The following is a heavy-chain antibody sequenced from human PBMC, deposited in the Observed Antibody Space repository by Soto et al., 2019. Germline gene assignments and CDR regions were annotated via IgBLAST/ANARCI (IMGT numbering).Heavy chain of an antibody. CDR2: ISYDGLTK. Sequence: QVQLVESGGGVVQPGRSLRLSCAASEFTFSSFGIHWVRQAPGKGLEWVTFISYDGLTKYYADSVKGRFTISRENSRNSVYLQMNSLRPEDTAVYYCANDRSLLGGHFDSWGQGTLVTVSS. CDR3: ANDRSLLGGHFDS. D-gene: IGHD1-26*01. J-gene: IGHJ4*02. CDR1: EFTFSSFG. V-gene: IGHV3-30*18.